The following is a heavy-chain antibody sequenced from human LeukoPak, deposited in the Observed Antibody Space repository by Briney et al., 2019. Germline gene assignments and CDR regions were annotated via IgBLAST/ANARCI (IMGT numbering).Heavy chain of an antibody. J-gene: IGHJ4*02. Sequence: PGGSLRLSCAASGFTFGTYAMNWVRQAPGKGLEWVSGILASGSTTYYADSVKGRFTISRDNSKNTQYLQMNSLRAEDTAIYYCAKDRVPDGRWNFDFWGQGTLVTVSS. D-gene: IGHD1-1*01. CDR2: ILASGSTT. CDR1: GFTFGTYA. V-gene: IGHV3-23*01. CDR3: AKDRVPDGRWNFDF.